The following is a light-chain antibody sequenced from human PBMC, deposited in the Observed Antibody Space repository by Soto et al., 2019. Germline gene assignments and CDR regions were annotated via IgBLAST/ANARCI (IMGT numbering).Light chain of an antibody. CDR1: QSVSSSY. V-gene: IGKV3D-20*02. Sequence: EIMLTQSPGTLSLSPGERATLSFRTSQSVSSSYLAWYQQKPGQAPRLLIYGASSRATGIPARFSGSGSGADFTLTISSLEPEDFAVYYCQQRSNWPITFGQGTRLEI. CDR2: GAS. CDR3: QQRSNWPIT. J-gene: IGKJ5*01.